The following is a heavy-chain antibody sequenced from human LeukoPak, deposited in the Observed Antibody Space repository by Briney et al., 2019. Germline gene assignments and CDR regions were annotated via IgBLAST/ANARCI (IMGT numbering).Heavy chain of an antibody. Sequence: GGSLRLSCAASEFTFSNYAMSWVRQAPGKGLEWVSGSTGTGYSTYYADSVKGRFTISRDNSKNTLYLQMNSLRAEDTAVYYCVKGVRRGVTGAFDIGGQGTMVTVS. CDR1: EFTFSNYA. J-gene: IGHJ3*02. D-gene: IGHD3-10*01. CDR2: STGTGYST. V-gene: IGHV3-23*01. CDR3: VKGVRRGVTGAFDI.